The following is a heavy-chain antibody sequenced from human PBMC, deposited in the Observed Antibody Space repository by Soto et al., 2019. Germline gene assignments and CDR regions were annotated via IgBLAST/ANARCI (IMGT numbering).Heavy chain of an antibody. Sequence: QVQLQESGPGLVKPSQTLSLTCTVSGGSISSGGYYWRWIRQHPGKGLEWIGYIYYSGSTYYNPSLKSRVTISVDTSKNQFSLKLRSVTAADTAVYYCARSYYYDSSGHYSSGSVYFDYWGQGTLVTVSS. D-gene: IGHD3-22*01. CDR3: ARSYYYDSSGHYSSGSVYFDY. V-gene: IGHV4-31*03. CDR1: GGSISSGGYY. J-gene: IGHJ4*02. CDR2: IYYSGST.